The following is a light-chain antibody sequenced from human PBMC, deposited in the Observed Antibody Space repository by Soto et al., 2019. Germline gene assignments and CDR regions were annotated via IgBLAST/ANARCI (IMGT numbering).Light chain of an antibody. CDR3: QHYNSYSEA. Sequence: DIQMTQSPSTLSGSVGDRVTITCRASQTISSWLAWYQQKPGKAPKLLIYKASTLKSGVPSRFSGSGSGTEFTLTISSLQPDDFATNYCQHYNSYSEALGQGTKVDI. V-gene: IGKV1-5*03. J-gene: IGKJ1*01. CDR1: QTISSW. CDR2: KAS.